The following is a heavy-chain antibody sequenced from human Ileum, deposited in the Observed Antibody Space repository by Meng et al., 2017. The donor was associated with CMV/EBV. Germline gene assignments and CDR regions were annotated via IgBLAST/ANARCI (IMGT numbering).Heavy chain of an antibody. Sequence: QPQLQESGPGLVKPSETLSLTCTVSGTSITGYYWSWIRQSAAKGLEWIGRIYTSGSTNYNPSLHSRVSMSIDTSKNQFSLKLRSVTAADTAVYYCAREGSAVHWGQGTLVTVSS. V-gene: IGHV4-4*07. CDR3: AREGSAVH. D-gene: IGHD6-13*01. CDR2: IYTSGST. J-gene: IGHJ4*02. CDR1: GTSITGYY.